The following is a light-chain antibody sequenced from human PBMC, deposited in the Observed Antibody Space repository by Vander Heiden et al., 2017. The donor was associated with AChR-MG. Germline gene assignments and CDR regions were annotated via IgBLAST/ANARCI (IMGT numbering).Light chain of an antibody. CDR3: QQRSNWPYT. J-gene: IGKJ2*01. V-gene: IGKV3-11*01. CDR1: QSVSSY. CDR2: DAS. Sequence: EIVLPQSPATLSLSPGERATLSCRASQSVSSYLAWYQQKPGQAPRLLIYDASNRATGITARFSGSGSGTDFTLTISSREPEDFAVYYCQQRSNWPYTFGQGTKLEIK.